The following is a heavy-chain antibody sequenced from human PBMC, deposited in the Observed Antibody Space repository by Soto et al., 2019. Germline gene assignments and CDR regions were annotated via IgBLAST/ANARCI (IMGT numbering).Heavy chain of an antibody. Sequence: EVQLVESGGGLVKPGGSLRLSCAASGFTFSNYGMIWVRQAPGKGLELVSFISSSSTYIFYADSVKGRLTISRDNAKNSLSLQMNSLRDEDTAVYYCARDASVTGSSRAFDIWGQGTMVTVSS. D-gene: IGHD1-20*01. CDR3: ARDASVTGSSRAFDI. CDR1: GFTFSNYG. J-gene: IGHJ3*02. V-gene: IGHV3-21*01. CDR2: ISSSSTYI.